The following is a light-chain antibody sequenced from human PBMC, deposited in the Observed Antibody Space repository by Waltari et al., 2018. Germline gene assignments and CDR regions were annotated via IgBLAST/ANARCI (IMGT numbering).Light chain of an antibody. CDR3: QQYETLPYT. J-gene: IGKJ2*01. V-gene: IGKV1-33*01. CDR1: RGISKY. Sequence: DIQMTQSPSSLSASVGDRVIITCQASRGISKYLNWYQQKPGKAPKLLIYEANNLETGVPSRFRGSGSGAAFTLTISSLQPEDFATYHCQQYETLPYTFGQGTKV. CDR2: EAN.